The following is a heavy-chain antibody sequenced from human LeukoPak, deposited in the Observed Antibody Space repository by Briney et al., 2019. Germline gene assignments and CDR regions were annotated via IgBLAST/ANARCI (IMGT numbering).Heavy chain of an antibody. D-gene: IGHD3-10*01. CDR3: ARGPLLHTYYYGSGSYGFSYNWFDP. Sequence: SETLSLTCAVYGGSFSGYYWSWIRQPPGKGLEWIGEINHSGSTNYNPSLKSRVTISVDTSKNQFSLKLSSVTAADTAVYYCARGPLLHTYYYGSGSYGFSYNWFDPWGQGTLVTVSS. CDR2: INHSGST. CDR1: GGSFSGYY. J-gene: IGHJ5*02. V-gene: IGHV4-34*01.